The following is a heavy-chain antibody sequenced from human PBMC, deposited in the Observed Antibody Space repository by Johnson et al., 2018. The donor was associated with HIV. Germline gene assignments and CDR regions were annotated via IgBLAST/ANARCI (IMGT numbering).Heavy chain of an antibody. D-gene: IGHD6-13*01. CDR3: ARDRIAAGMNEALDM. Sequence: VQLVESGGGVVQPGGSLRLSCAASGFTFSSYWMHWVRQAPGKGLVWVSRINSDGSNKYYADSVKGRLTISRDNSKNTLFLQMNSLKADDTAIYFCARDRIAAGMNEALDMWGRGTTVTVSS. J-gene: IGHJ3*02. CDR2: INSDGSNK. V-gene: IGHV3-74*01. CDR1: GFTFSSYW.